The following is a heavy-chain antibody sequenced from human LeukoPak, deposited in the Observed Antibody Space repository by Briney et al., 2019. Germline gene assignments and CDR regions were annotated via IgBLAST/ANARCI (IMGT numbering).Heavy chain of an antibody. CDR3: ARHSPDAATAHFDY. CDR2: IYPGDSNT. V-gene: IGHV5-51*01. Sequence: GESLKISCKGSGYSFASYWIGWVRQKPGKNLEGMGIIYPGDSNTRYSPSFQGQVTISADKSISTAYLQWSSLKASDTAMYFCARHSPDAATAHFDYWGQGTLVTVSS. D-gene: IGHD2-15*01. J-gene: IGHJ4*02. CDR1: GYSFASYW.